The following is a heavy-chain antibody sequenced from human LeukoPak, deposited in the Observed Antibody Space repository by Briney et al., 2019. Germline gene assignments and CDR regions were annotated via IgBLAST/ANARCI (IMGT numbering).Heavy chain of an antibody. D-gene: IGHD3-10*01. Sequence: GGSLRLSCAASGFTVSSSYMSWVRQAPGKGLEWVSLIYSDDSTYHADSVKGRFTISRDNSKNTLYLQMNSLRAEDTAVYYCARAYYYDSGNWFDPWGQGTLVTVSS. CDR1: GFTVSSSY. CDR2: IYSDDST. J-gene: IGHJ5*02. CDR3: ARAYYYDSGNWFDP. V-gene: IGHV3-53*01.